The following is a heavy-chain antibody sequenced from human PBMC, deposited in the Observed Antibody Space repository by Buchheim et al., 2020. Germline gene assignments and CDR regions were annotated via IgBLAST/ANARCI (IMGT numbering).Heavy chain of an antibody. J-gene: IGHJ6*02. D-gene: IGHD3-3*01. CDR3: ARGDDFWSGYPNYGMDV. CDR2: IWYDGSNK. Sequence: QVQLVESGGGVVQPGRSLRLSCAASGFTFSSYGMHWVRQAPGKGLEWVAVIWYDGSNKYYADSAKGRFTISRDNSKNTLYLQMNSLRAEDTAVYYCARGDDFWSGYPNYGMDVWGQGTT. V-gene: IGHV3-33*01. CDR1: GFTFSSYG.